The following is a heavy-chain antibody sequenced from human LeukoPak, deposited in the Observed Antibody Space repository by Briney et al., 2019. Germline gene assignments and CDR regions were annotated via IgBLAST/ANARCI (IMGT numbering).Heavy chain of an antibody. D-gene: IGHD3-3*01. J-gene: IGHJ6*03. CDR1: GGSISSSSYY. CDR2: ISYSGST. V-gene: IGHV4-39*07. Sequence: SETLSLTCTVSGGSISSSSYYWGWIRQPPGKGLEWIGTISYSGSTYYNPSRKSRVSIFAATSKNLLSLKLTSVTAADTAVYYCARGIERITIFGVVYYYYYYMDVWGKGTTVTVSS. CDR3: ARGIERITIFGVVYYYYYYMDV.